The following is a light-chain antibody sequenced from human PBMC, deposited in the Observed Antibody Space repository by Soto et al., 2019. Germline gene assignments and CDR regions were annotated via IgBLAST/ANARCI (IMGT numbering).Light chain of an antibody. J-gene: IGKJ1*01. CDR2: NVF. V-gene: IGKV1-9*01. Sequence: DIQLTQSPSLLSASVGDRVTITCRASQGVSNHLAWYQQKPGEAPKLLIYNVFILESGVPSRFSGSESGTEFPLTISGLQPEDFATYYCQQLNTYQWTFGQGTKVEIK. CDR3: QQLNTYQWT. CDR1: QGVSNH.